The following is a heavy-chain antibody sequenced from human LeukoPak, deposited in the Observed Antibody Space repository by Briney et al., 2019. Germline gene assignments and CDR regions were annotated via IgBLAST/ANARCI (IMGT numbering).Heavy chain of an antibody. V-gene: IGHV5-10-1*01. D-gene: IGHD3-22*01. CDR1: GSSFTSYW. J-gene: IGHJ4*02. CDR3: ARLESSGYYVY. CDR2: IDPRDSYT. Sequence: HGESLKISCKGSGSSFTSYWISWVRQMPGKGLEWMGRIDPRDSYTKYSPSFQGHVSISADKSISTAYLQWSSLKASDTATYYCARLESSGYYVYWGQGTLVTVSS.